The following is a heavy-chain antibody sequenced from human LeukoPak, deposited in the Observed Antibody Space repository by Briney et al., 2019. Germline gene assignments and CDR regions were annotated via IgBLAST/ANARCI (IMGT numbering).Heavy chain of an antibody. Sequence: SETLSLTCAVSGYSISSGYYWGWIRQPPGKGLEWIGSIYHSGSTYYNPSLKSRVTISVDTSKNQLSLKLSSVTAADTAVYYCAMSGSFDYWGQGTLVTVSS. J-gene: IGHJ4*02. D-gene: IGHD1-26*01. V-gene: IGHV4-38-2*01. CDR1: GYSISSGYY. CDR3: AMSGSFDY. CDR2: IYHSGST.